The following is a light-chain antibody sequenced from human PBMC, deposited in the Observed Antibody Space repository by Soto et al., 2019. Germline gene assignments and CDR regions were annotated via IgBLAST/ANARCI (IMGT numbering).Light chain of an antibody. CDR3: QQSDSSRLT. Sequence: DIQMTQSPSSLSASVGDRVTITCRASQSISTYLNWYQQKPGKAPKLLIYAASSLQSGVPTRVSGSGSGTDFSLPSSRLQPDNFATYYCQQSDSSRLTFGTGTKVYIK. CDR1: QSISTY. J-gene: IGKJ3*01. CDR2: AAS. V-gene: IGKV1-39*01.